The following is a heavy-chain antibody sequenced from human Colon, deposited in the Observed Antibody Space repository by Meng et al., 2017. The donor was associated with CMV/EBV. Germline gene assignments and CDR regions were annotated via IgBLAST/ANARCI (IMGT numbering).Heavy chain of an antibody. D-gene: IGHD6-19*01. CDR2: ISSRSSYI. CDR1: GFTFSSYS. CDR3: ASRAVAGGI. J-gene: IGHJ3*02. V-gene: IGHV3-21*01. Sequence: GESLKISCAASGFTFSSYSMNWVRQAPGKGLEWVSSISSRSSYIYYADSVKGRFTISRDNAKNSLYLQMNSLRAEDTAVYYCASRAVAGGIWGQGTMVTVSS.